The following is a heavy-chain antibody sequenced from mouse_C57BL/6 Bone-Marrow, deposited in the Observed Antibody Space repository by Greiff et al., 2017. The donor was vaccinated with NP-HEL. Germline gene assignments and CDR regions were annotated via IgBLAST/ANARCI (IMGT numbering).Heavy chain of an antibody. Sequence: QVQLQQSGAELARPGASVKMSCKASGYTFTSYTMHWVKQRPGQGLEWIGHINPSSGYTKYNQKFKDKATLTADKSSSTAYMQLSSLTSEDSAVYYCAIFFITTVVAEAYWGQGTLVTVSA. CDR3: AIFFITTVVAEAY. D-gene: IGHD1-1*01. V-gene: IGHV1-4*01. J-gene: IGHJ3*01. CDR1: GYTFTSYT. CDR2: INPSSGYT.